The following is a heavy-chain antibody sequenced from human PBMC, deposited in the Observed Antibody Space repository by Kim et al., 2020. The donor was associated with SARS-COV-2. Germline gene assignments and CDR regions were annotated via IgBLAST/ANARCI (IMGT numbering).Heavy chain of an antibody. Sequence: YHPTLKSRVAMSVDTSKNHFSLKLSSVTAADTAVYYCARHRSSWKSECDYWGQGTLVTVSS. CDR3: ARHRSSWKSECDY. V-gene: IGHV4-39*01. J-gene: IGHJ4*02. D-gene: IGHD6-13*01.